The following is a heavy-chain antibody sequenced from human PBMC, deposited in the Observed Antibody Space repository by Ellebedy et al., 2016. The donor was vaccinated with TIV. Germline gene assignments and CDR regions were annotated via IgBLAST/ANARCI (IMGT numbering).Heavy chain of an antibody. CDR1: GYTFTSYY. Sequence: ASVKVSCKASGYTFTSYYMHWVRQAPGQGLEWMGIINPSGGSTSYAQKFQGRVTMTRDTSTSTVYMELSRLRSDDTAVYYCARAAREFGGVIVAPEFQHWGQGTLVTVSS. CDR2: INPSGGST. V-gene: IGHV1-46*01. CDR3: ARAAREFGGVIVAPEFQH. J-gene: IGHJ1*01. D-gene: IGHD3-16*02.